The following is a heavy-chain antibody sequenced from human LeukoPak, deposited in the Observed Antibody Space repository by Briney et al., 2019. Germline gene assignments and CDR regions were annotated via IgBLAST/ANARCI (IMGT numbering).Heavy chain of an antibody. Sequence: SETLSLTCTVSGGSISSYYWSWIRQPPGKGLEWIGYIYYSGSTNYNPSLKSRVTISVDTSKNQFSLKLSSVTAADTAVYYCARASGSGYNHWGQGTLVTVSS. CDR1: GGSISSYY. CDR3: ARASGSGYNH. J-gene: IGHJ5*02. D-gene: IGHD5-18*01. CDR2: IYYSGST. V-gene: IGHV4-59*08.